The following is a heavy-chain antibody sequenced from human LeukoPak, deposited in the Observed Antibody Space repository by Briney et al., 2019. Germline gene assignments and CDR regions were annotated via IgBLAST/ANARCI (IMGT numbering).Heavy chain of an antibody. Sequence: RPGGSLRLSCAASGFTFSHYGMNWVRQAPGKGLEWVSYITADSSPMFYADSVKGRFTISRDNAKNSGSLQMNSLRAEDTAVYYCARGRPVDYWGQGTLVTVSS. V-gene: IGHV3-48*01. CDR2: ITADSSPM. J-gene: IGHJ4*02. D-gene: IGHD6-6*01. CDR3: ARGRPVDY. CDR1: GFTFSHYG.